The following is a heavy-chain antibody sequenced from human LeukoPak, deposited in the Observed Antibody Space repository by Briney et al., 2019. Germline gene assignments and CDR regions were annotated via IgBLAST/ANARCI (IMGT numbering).Heavy chain of an antibody. J-gene: IGHJ4*02. CDR1: GGSISSYY. Sequence: SETLSLTCAVSGGSISSYYWSWIRQPAGKGLEWIGYIYNSGSTNYNPSLRSRVTISVDTSKNQFSLKLSSVTAADTAVYYCARRGGHAGSFDYWGQGTLVTVSS. CDR2: IYNSGST. V-gene: IGHV4-59*08. CDR3: ARRGGHAGSFDY. D-gene: IGHD2-15*01.